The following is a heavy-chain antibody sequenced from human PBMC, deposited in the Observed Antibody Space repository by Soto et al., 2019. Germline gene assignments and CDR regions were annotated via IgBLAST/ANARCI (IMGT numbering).Heavy chain of an antibody. CDR3: ARATWGIHYFDY. Sequence: SETLSLTCTVSGGSISSGDYYWSWIRQPPGKGLEWIGYIYYSGSTYYNPSLKSRVTISVDTSKNQFSLKLSSVTAADTAVYYCARATWGIHYFDYWGQGTLVTVSS. D-gene: IGHD3-16*01. CDR1: GGSISSGDYY. CDR2: IYYSGST. J-gene: IGHJ4*02. V-gene: IGHV4-30-4*01.